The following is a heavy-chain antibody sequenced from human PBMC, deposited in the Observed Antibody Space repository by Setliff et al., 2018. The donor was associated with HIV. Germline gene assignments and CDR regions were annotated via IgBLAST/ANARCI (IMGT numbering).Heavy chain of an antibody. CDR1: GYSLTDLS. CDR2: FDPEDGET. J-gene: IGHJ6*03. Sequence: GASVKVSCKVSGYSLTDLSIHWVRQAPGKGLEWMGGFDPEDGETVYAQKLQGRVTMTEDTSTDTAYMELSSLRSEDTAMYYCATIRAYYYYYYYMDVWGKGTTVTVS. CDR3: ATIRAYYYYYYYMDV. V-gene: IGHV1-24*01.